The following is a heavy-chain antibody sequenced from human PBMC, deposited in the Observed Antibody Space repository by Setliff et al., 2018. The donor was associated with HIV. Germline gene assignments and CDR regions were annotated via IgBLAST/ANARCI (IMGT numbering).Heavy chain of an antibody. D-gene: IGHD3-9*01. J-gene: IGHJ4*02. CDR3: ARSGLVYDDVLTGPPTDY. Sequence: ASVKVSCKASGYTFSNHTIHWVRQAPGKRPEWMGWLNAGYGNTKYSQKLQGRVTITRDTSASTAYMELSSLRSEDTAVYYCARSGLVYDDVLTGPPTDYWGQGTLVTVSS. CDR2: LNAGYGNT. V-gene: IGHV1-3*01. CDR1: GYTFSNHT.